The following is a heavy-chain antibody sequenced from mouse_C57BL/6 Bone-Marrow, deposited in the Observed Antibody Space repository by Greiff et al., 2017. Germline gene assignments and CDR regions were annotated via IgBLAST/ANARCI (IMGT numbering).Heavy chain of an antibody. Sequence: VKVVESGAELVRPGASVTLSCKASGFTFTDYEMHWVKQTPVHGLEWIGAIDPETGGTAYTQKFKGKAILTADKSSSTAYLELRSLTSEDSAVYYCTRYSSFYYAMDYWGQGTSVTVSS. J-gene: IGHJ4*01. V-gene: IGHV1-15*01. CDR1: GFTFTDYE. CDR2: IDPETGGT. CDR3: TRYSSFYYAMDY. D-gene: IGHD1-1*01.